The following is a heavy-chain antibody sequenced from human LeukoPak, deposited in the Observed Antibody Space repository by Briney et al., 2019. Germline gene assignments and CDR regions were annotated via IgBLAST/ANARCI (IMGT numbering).Heavy chain of an antibody. CDR3: ARPCYYDSSGYCH. D-gene: IGHD3-22*01. V-gene: IGHV1-18*01. CDR2: ISVYNGIT. CDR1: GCTFTIYN. J-gene: IGHJ4*02. Sequence: ASVKVSCKASGCTFTIYNINWVRQAPGQGLEWMGWISVYNGITNYAQNLQGRVTLATDTSTNTAYMELRSLRSHDTAVYYCARPCYYDSSGYCHWGQGTLVTVSS.